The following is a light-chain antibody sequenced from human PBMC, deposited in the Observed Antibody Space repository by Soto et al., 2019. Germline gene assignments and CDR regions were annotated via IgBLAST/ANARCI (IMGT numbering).Light chain of an antibody. CDR3: CSYASTGTYV. CDR2: EGT. CDR1: SSDVGNYNL. Sequence: QSALTQPASVSGSPGQSIAISCTGTSSDVGNYNLVSWYQQHSGKAPKLMIYEGTKRPSGVSDRFSGSKSGNTASLTISGRQAEDEADYYCCSYASTGTYVFGTGTKLTVL. J-gene: IGLJ1*01. V-gene: IGLV2-23*01.